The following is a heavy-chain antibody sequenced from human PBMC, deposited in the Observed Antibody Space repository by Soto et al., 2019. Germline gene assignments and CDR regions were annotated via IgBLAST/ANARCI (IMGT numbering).Heavy chain of an antibody. V-gene: IGHV5-51*01. CDR2: IYPRDSDT. D-gene: IGHD4-17*01. CDR1: GYSFAFYW. CDR3: ARGGYGGNSDYYYGMDV. J-gene: IGHJ6*02. Sequence: GESLKISCKGSGYSFAFYWIAWVRQMPGKGLEWMGVIYPRDSDTRYSPSFQGQVTISVDKSISTAYLQWSSLKASDTAMYYCARGGYGGNSDYYYGMDVWGQGTTVTVSS.